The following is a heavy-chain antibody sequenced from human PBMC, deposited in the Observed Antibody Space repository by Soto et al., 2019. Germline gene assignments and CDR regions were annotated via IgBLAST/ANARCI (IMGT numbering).Heavy chain of an antibody. CDR1: GCSISTSGVG. D-gene: IGHD3-3*01. CDR3: ANNHQPRLEWLHYYDY. J-gene: IGHJ4*02. V-gene: IGHV2-5*02. Sequence: SGPTRVNPTHTLTMTCTFSGCSISTSGVGVGWIRQPPGKALEWLALIYWDDDKRYSPSLKSRLTITKDTSKNQVVLTMTNMDPVDTATYYCANNHQPRLEWLHYYDYWGQGTLVTVSS. CDR2: IYWDDDK.